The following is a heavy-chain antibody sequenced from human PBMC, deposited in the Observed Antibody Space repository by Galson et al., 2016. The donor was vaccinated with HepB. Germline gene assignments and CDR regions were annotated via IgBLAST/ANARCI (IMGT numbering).Heavy chain of an antibody. CDR2: INSDGSRT. V-gene: IGHV3-74*01. Sequence: SLRLSCAASGFTFSSDWMHWVRQAPGKGLVWVSRINSDGSRTSYADSVKGRFTISRDNAKNTLYPQMNSLRAEDTAVYYCARLRVSLDSDSFDIWGQGTMVTVSS. J-gene: IGHJ3*02. D-gene: IGHD3-10*01. CDR3: ARLRVSLDSDSFDI. CDR1: GFTFSSDW.